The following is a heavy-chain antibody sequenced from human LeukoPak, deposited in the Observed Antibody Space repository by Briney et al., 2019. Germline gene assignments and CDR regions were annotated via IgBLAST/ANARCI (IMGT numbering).Heavy chain of an antibody. CDR2: ISSSSATI. V-gene: IGHV3-48*02. D-gene: IGHD3-22*01. J-gene: IGHJ5*02. CDR3: ARDWSYDSSAYPHA. Sequence: HLGGSLRLSCAASGFTFSSYSMNWVRQAPGKGLEWVSYISSSSATIYYADSVKGRFTISRDNAKNSLYLQMNSLRDEDTAVYYCARDWSYDSSAYPHAWGQGTLVTVSS. CDR1: GFTFSSYS.